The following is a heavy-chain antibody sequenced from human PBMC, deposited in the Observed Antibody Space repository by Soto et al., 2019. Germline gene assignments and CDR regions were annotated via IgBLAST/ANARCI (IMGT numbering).Heavy chain of an antibody. V-gene: IGHV1-8*01. CDR3: ARDSSIFIFASAY. J-gene: IGHJ1*01. CDR2: MNPNSGNT. CDR1: GYTFTSYD. Sequence: ASVKVSCKASGYTFTSYDINWVLQATGEGLEWMGWMNPNSGNTGYAQKFQGRVTMTRNTSISTAYMELSSLRSDDTAVYYCARDSSIFIFASAYWGQCTLVIVSS. D-gene: IGHD2-21*01.